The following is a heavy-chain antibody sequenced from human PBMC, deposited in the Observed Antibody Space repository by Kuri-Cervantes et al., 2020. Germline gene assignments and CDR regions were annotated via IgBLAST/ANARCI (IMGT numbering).Heavy chain of an antibody. CDR2: IYHSGST. J-gene: IGHJ5*02. CDR1: GGSISSGGYS. CDR3: ARSVWFGELGP. D-gene: IGHD3-10*01. V-gene: IGHV4-30-2*01. Sequence: SETLSLTCAVSGGSISSGGYSWSWIRQPPGKGPEWIGYIYHSGSTYYNPPLKSRVTISVDRSKNQFSLKLSSVTAADTAVYYCARSVWFGELGPWGQGTLVTVSS.